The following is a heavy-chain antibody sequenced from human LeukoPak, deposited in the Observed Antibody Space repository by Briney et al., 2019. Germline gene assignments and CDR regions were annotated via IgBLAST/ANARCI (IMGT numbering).Heavy chain of an antibody. CDR1: GGSISSYY. D-gene: IGHD3-22*01. V-gene: IGHV4-59*01. CDR2: IFYSGST. Sequence: PSETLSLTCTVSGGSISSYYWSWTRQPPGKGLEWIGYIFYSGSTNYNPSLKSRVTISLDRSNKQFSLNLSSVTAADTAVYYCATGQNYYDSRYVYWGQGTLVTVSS. CDR3: ATGQNYYDSRYVY. J-gene: IGHJ4*02.